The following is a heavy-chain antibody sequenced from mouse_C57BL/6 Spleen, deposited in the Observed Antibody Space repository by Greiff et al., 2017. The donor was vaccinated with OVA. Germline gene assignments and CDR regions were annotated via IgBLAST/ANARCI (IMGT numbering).Heavy chain of an antibody. Sequence: EVKLEESGPGMVKPSQSLSLTCTVTGYSITSGYDWHWIRHFPGNKLEWMGYISYSGSTNYNPSLKSRISITHDTTKNHFFLKLNSVTTEDTATYYCARRELTGFFAYWGQGTLVTVSA. CDR1: GYSITSGYD. CDR3: ARRELTGFFAY. D-gene: IGHD4-1*01. CDR2: ISYSGST. V-gene: IGHV3-1*01. J-gene: IGHJ3*01.